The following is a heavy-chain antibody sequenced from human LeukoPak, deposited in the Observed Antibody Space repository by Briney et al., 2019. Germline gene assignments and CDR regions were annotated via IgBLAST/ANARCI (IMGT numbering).Heavy chain of an antibody. J-gene: IGHJ4*02. V-gene: IGHV4-34*01. CDR2: INHSGST. CDR3: ARGTGN. D-gene: IGHD7-27*01. Sequence: SETLSLTCAVYGGSFSGYYWSWIRQPPGKGLEWIGEINHSGSTNYNPSLKSRVTISVDTSKNQFSLKLSSVTAADTAVYYCARGTGNWGQGTLVTVSS. CDR1: GGSFSGYY.